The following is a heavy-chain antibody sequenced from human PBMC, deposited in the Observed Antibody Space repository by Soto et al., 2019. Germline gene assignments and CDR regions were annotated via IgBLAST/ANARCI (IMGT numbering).Heavy chain of an antibody. Sequence: SETLSLTCTVSGDSISSSYWTWIRQPPGKGLEWIGYIYYSGTTNYNPSLKSRVTISVDTSKNQFSLKLSSVTAADTAVYYCARGRVGSAMPLNWFDPWGQGTLVTVSS. V-gene: IGHV4-59*12. J-gene: IGHJ5*02. CDR3: ARGRVGSAMPLNWFDP. D-gene: IGHD2-2*01. CDR1: GDSISSSY. CDR2: IYYSGTT.